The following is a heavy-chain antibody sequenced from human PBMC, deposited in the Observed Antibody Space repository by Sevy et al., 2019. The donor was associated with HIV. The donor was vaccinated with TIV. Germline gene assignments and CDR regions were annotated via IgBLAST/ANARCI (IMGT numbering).Heavy chain of an antibody. D-gene: IGHD1-26*01. CDR3: AKDAQWELPYYYGIDV. CDR2: IRYDGSNK. CDR1: GFTFSSYG. V-gene: IGHV3-30*02. J-gene: IGHJ6*02. Sequence: GGSLRLSCAASGFTFSSYGMHWVRQAPGKGLEWVAFIRYDGSNKYYADSVKGRFTISRDNSKNTLYLQMNSLRAEDTAVYYCAKDAQWELPYYYGIDVWGQGTTVTVSS.